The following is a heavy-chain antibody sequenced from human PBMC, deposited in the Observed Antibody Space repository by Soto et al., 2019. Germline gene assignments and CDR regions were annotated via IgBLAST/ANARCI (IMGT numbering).Heavy chain of an antibody. CDR1: GFTFTRFA. J-gene: IGHJ4*02. CDR3: ARSGPYYSDS. Sequence: PGGSLRLSCTASGFTFTRFALSWVRQAPGKGLEYVSSISSDGGTALYTASVKGRFTISRDNSKNKLSLLMNSLRAEETAVYYCARSGPYYSDSWGQGTLVTVSS. CDR2: ISSDGGTA. V-gene: IGHV3-23*01. D-gene: IGHD5-12*01.